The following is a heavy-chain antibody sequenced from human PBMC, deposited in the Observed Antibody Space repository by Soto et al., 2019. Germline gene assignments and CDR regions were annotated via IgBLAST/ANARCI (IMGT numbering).Heavy chain of an antibody. Sequence: RASVKVSGKASGYTFTGYYMHCVRQAPGQVLEWMGIINPSGGSTSYAQKFQGRVTMTRDTSTSTVYMELSSLRSEDTAVYYCARDVPSSTYGPDPRMDVWGQGTTVTVSS. J-gene: IGHJ6*02. CDR1: GYTFTGYY. D-gene: IGHD4-17*01. V-gene: IGHV1-46*01. CDR3: ARDVPSSTYGPDPRMDV. CDR2: INPSGGST.